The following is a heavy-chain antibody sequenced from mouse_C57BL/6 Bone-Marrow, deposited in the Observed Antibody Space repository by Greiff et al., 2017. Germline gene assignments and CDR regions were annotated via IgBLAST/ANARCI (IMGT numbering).Heavy chain of an antibody. J-gene: IGHJ3*01. CDR1: GYAFSSSW. CDR3: ARSSSYYVGFAY. V-gene: IGHV1-82*01. D-gene: IGHD2-12*01. CDR2: LYPGDGDT. Sequence: QVQLQQSGPELVKPGASVKISCKASGYAFSSSWMNWVKQRPGKGLEWIGRLYPGDGDTNYNGKFKGKATLTADKSSSTAYMQLSSLTSEDSAVYFCARSSSYYVGFAYWGQGTLVTVSA.